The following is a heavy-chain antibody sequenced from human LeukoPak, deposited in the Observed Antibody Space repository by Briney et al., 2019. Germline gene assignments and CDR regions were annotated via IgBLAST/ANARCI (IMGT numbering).Heavy chain of an antibody. CDR1: GGSFNTYP. Sequence: SVKVSCKASGGSFNTYPCNWVRQAPGQRLEWKGGLIPLFGTANYAQKFQGRVTITADESTSTTYLELSSLTSEDTAVYYCARPVWDTSPGAFDIWGQGTMVTVSS. D-gene: IGHD3-16*01. CDR3: ARPVWDTSPGAFDI. CDR2: LIPLFGTA. V-gene: IGHV1-69*13. J-gene: IGHJ3*02.